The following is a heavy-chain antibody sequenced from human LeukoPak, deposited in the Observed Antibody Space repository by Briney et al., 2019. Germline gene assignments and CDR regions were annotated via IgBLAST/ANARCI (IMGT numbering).Heavy chain of an antibody. CDR1: GIIFSNYW. CDR3: ARNAYSSSLFDY. D-gene: IGHD6-6*01. CDR2: IKQDGSEK. Sequence: GGSLRLSCAASGIIFSNYWMSWVRQAPGKGLEWVANIKQDGSEKYYVDSVKGRFTISRDNAKNSLYLQMNSLRAEDTAVYYCARNAYSSSLFDYWGQGTLVTVSS. J-gene: IGHJ4*02. V-gene: IGHV3-7*01.